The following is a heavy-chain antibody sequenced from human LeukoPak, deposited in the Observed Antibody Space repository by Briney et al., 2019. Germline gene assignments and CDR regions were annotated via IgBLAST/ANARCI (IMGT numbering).Heavy chain of an antibody. V-gene: IGHV1-18*01. CDR1: GYTSTSYG. Sequence: ASVKVSCKASGYTSTSYGISWVRQAPGQGLEWMGWISAYNGNTNYAQKLQGRVTMTTDTSTSTAYMELRSLRSDDTAVYYCARRGYDYVWGSYFDYWGQGTLVTVSS. J-gene: IGHJ4*02. CDR2: ISAYNGNT. CDR3: ARRGYDYVWGSYFDY. D-gene: IGHD3-16*01.